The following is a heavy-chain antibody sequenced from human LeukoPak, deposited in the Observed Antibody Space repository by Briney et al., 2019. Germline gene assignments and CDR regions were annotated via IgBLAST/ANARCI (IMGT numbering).Heavy chain of an antibody. CDR1: GFTFDDYG. V-gene: IGHV3-20*04. CDR3: ARVMDFDWLLHIDY. Sequence: GGSLRLSCAASGFTFDDYGMSWVRQAPGKGLEWVSGINWSGGSTGYADSVKGRFTISRDNAKNSLYLQMNSLRAEDTALYYCARVMDFDWLLHIDYWGQGTLVTVSS. D-gene: IGHD3-9*01. J-gene: IGHJ4*02. CDR2: INWSGGST.